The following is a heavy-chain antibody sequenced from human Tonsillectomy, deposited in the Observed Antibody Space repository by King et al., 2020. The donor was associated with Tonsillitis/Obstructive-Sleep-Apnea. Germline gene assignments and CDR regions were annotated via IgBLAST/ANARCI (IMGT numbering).Heavy chain of an antibody. J-gene: IGHJ2*01. CDR2: ISSNGGST. Sequence: VQLVESGGGLVQPGGSLRLSCAASGFTFSSYAMHWVRQAPGKGLEYVSAISSNGGSTYYANSVKGRFTISRDNSKNTLYLQMGSLRAEDMAVYYCARSKREPNRDGYNSSGWYFDLWGRGTLVTVSS. V-gene: IGHV3-64*01. CDR3: ARSKREPNRDGYNSSGWYFDL. D-gene: IGHD5-24*01. CDR1: GFTFSSYA.